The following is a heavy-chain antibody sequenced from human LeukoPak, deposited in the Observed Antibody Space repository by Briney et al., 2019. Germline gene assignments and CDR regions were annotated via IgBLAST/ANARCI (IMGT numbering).Heavy chain of an antibody. CDR2: LTWKSANI. V-gene: IGHV3-9*01. CDR3: ARARASGRRGAFDI. CDR1: GFTFDDYA. D-gene: IGHD1-26*01. Sequence: GGSLRLSCAASGFTFDDYAMRWVRQAPGKGLEWVSGLTWKSANIDYADSVKGRFTISRDNAKNSLYLQMNSLRAEDTAVYYCARARASGRRGAFDIWGQGTMVTVSS. J-gene: IGHJ3*02.